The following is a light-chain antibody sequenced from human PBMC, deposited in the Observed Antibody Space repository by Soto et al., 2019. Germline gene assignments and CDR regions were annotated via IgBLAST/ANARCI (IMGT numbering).Light chain of an antibody. J-gene: IGLJ2*01. V-gene: IGLV2-14*01. CDR1: RDDVGGFNF. CDR2: DVS. CDR3: TSYTDSSTVI. Sequence: QSVLIQPASVSGSPGQSITISCTGTRDDVGGFNFVSWSQQHPGKAPKLIIYDVSYRPSGVSNRFSGSKSGNTASLTISGLQAEDEGYYYCTSYTDSSTVIFGGGTKVTVL.